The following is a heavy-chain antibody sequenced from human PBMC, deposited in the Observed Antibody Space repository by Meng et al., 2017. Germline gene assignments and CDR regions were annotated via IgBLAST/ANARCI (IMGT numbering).Heavy chain of an antibody. CDR1: GFTFSSYW. CDR2: IKEDGSEK. Sequence: GGSLRLSCAASGFTFSSYWMTWVRRAPGKGLEWVANIKEDGSEKFYVDSVKGRFTISRDNAKNSLYLQMNSLRAEDTAVYYCARARYDYVWGSYRYRVLDYWGQGTLVTVSS. CDR3: ARARYDYVWGSYRYRVLDY. D-gene: IGHD3-16*02. V-gene: IGHV3-7*01. J-gene: IGHJ4*02.